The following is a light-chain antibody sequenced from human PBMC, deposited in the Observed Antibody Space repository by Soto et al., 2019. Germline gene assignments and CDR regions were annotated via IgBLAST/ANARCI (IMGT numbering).Light chain of an antibody. CDR1: QSLVFSDGNTY. Sequence: DVVMTQSPLSLPVTLGHPASISCRSSQSLVFSDGNTYLNWFHQRPGQSPRRLIYKVSMRGSVVTGRFSGRGSGTDFTVKISRVEAEDLGVYYCMQGTLWPTTFGQGTKVEIK. J-gene: IGKJ1*01. CDR3: MQGTLWPTT. V-gene: IGKV2-30*01. CDR2: KVS.